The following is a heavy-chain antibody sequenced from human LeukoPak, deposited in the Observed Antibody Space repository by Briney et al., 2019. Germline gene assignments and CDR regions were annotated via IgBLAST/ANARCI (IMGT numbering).Heavy chain of an antibody. CDR3: TTEGYTYGNHGLDI. D-gene: IGHD5-18*01. J-gene: IGHJ3*02. Sequence: GGSLRLSCAASGFTFNNAWMSWVRQAPGKGLEWVGHIKRKSDGGTTDYAAPVNGRFTISRDDSKNTLYVQMNNLEIEDTAVYYCTTEGYTYGNHGLDIWGQGTIVTVSS. CDR2: IKRKSDGGTT. CDR1: GFTFNNAW. V-gene: IGHV3-15*01.